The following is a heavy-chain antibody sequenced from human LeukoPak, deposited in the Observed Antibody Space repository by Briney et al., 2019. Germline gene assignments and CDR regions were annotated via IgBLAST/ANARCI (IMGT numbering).Heavy chain of an antibody. V-gene: IGHV4-61*02. CDR3: ARDSTLDI. CDR1: GGSISSGSYY. CDR2: TYTSGST. Sequence: PSQTLSLTCTVSGGSISSGSYYWTWLRQPAGKGLEWIGRTYTSGSTNYNPSLKSRVTISLDTSKNQFSLKLSSVTAADTAVYYCARDSTLDIWGQGTMVTVSS. J-gene: IGHJ3*02.